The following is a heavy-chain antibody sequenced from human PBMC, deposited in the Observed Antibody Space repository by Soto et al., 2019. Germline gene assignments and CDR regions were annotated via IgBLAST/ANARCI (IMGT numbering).Heavy chain of an antibody. CDR3: TKERVYNYGYDAMDP. D-gene: IGHD5-18*01. V-gene: IGHV3-23*01. J-gene: IGHJ6*02. CDR1: GFTVSSYA. Sequence: EVQLLESGGGLVQPGGSLRLSCAASGFTVSSYAMSWVRQAPGKGLEWVSGISGSGGSTYYADSVKGRFTISRDNSKNPLHLQTNRLRGEDTAVYHSTKERVYNYGYDAMDPWGQATTVTVSS. CDR2: ISGSGGST.